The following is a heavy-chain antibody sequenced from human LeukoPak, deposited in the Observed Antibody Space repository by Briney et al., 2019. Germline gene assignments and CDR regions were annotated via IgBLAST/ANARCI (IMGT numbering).Heavy chain of an antibody. V-gene: IGHV4-39*01. CDR2: IYYSGTT. J-gene: IGHJ5*02. CDR1: GGSISNSNYY. CDR3: ASTSGSGGLNWFDP. D-gene: IGHD3-10*01. Sequence: PSETLSLTCTVSGGSISNSNYYWGWLRQPPGKGLDWLGSIYYSGTTYYNPSLKSRVTISIDTSNNQFSLKLSSVTAADTAVYYCASTSGSGGLNWFDPWGQGTLVTVSS.